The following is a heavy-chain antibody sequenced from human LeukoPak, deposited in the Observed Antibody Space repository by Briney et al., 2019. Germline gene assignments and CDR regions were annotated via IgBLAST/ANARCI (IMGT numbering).Heavy chain of an antibody. CDR1: GFAFSAYE. J-gene: IGHJ4*02. D-gene: IGHD3-22*01. CDR2: IAGSDTTT. V-gene: IGHV3-48*03. CDR3: TTLGYHLDS. Sequence: GSLRLSCAASGFAFSAYEMNGVRQAPGKGLEWVSYIAGSDTTTHYADSVKGRFTIFRNNAKNSLYLQMNRLRAEDTALYYCTTLGYHLDSWGQGTLVTVSS.